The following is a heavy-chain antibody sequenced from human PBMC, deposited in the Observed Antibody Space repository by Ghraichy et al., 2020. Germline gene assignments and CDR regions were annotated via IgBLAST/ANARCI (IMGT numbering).Heavy chain of an antibody. V-gene: IGHV3-74*01. CDR3: ARDSPGHSYSGSRKIG. Sequence: GGSLRLSCTASGFTFSSYWMHWVRQAPGKGLVWVSRINSDGSSTSYADSVKGRFTISRDNAKNTLYLQMNSLRAEDTAVYYCARDSPGHSYSGSRKIGWGQGTLVTVSS. J-gene: IGHJ4*02. D-gene: IGHD5-12*01. CDR2: INSDGSST. CDR1: GFTFSSYW.